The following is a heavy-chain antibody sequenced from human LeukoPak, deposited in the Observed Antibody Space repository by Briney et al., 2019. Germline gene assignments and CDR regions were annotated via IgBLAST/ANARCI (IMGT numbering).Heavy chain of an antibody. CDR1: RFTFRNYW. J-gene: IGHJ4*02. V-gene: IGHV3-7*01. D-gene: IGHD2-15*01. Sequence: PGGYLRLSCAASRFTFRNYWMGWVRQAPGKGLEWVANTKPDGTAEYYADSVRGRFTTSRDNANNFLYLQMNSLRGEDTAVYYCARDGGLHTNFDYWGQGTLVTVSS. CDR2: TKPDGTAE. CDR3: ARDGGLHTNFDY.